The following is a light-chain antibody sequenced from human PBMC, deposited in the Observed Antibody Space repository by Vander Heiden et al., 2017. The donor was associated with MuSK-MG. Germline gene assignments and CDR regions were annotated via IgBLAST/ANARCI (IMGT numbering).Light chain of an antibody. CDR1: QSVSSN. V-gene: IGKV3-15*01. Sequence: EIVMTQSPATLSVSPGERATLSCRASQSVSSNLAWYQQKPGQAPRLLSGSGSGTEFTLTISSLQSEDFAVYYCQQYNNWRWTFGQGTKVEIK. CDR3: QQYNNWRWT. J-gene: IGKJ1*01.